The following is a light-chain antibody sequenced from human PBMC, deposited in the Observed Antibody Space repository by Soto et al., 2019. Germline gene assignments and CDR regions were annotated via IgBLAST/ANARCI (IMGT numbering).Light chain of an antibody. Sequence: QSVLTQPASVSGSPGQSITISCTGTSGDVGGYDYVSWYQHHPGKVPKLMIFEVTNRPSGVSYRFSGSKSGNTASLTISGLQAEDEAEYYCSSYTGSSTNTVVFGGGTKLTVL. V-gene: IGLV2-14*01. CDR1: SGDVGGYDY. CDR2: EVT. J-gene: IGLJ2*01. CDR3: SSYTGSSTNTVV.